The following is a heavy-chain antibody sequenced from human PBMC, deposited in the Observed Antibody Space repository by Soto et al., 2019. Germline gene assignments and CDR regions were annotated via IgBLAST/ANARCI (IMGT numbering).Heavy chain of an antibody. CDR1: GFTFSTYG. V-gene: IGHV3-30*02. CDR3: ARGLDYDSSGYYLDF. D-gene: IGHD3-22*01. Sequence: GGSLRLSCAASGFTFSTYGMHWVRQAPGKGLEWVAFIQYHGINKDYADSVKGRFTISRDNSRNTLYLQMNSLRAEDTAVYYCARGLDYDSSGYYLDFWGQGALVTVSS. J-gene: IGHJ4*02. CDR2: IQYHGINK.